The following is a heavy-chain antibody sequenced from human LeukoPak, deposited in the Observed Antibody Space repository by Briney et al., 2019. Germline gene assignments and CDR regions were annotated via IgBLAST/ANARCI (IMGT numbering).Heavy chain of an antibody. CDR3: AKHYGDYRSFDY. J-gene: IGHJ4*02. Sequence: ASVKVSCKASGYTFTSYYMHWVRQAPGQGLEWMGIINPSGVTTYYADSVKGRFTISRDNSKSTLYLQMNSLRAEDTAVYYCAKHYGDYRSFDYWGQGTLVTVSS. D-gene: IGHD4-17*01. V-gene: IGHV1-46*04. CDR1: GYTFTSYY. CDR2: INPSGVTT.